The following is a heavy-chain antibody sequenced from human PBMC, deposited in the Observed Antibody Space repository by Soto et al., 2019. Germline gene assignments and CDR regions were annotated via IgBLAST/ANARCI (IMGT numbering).Heavy chain of an antibody. V-gene: IGHV1-69*12. D-gene: IGHD1-26*01. J-gene: IGHJ6*02. CDR1: GGTFSTYA. CDR2: IIPIFGTA. CDR3: ASREHDVRGWNYYYAMNV. Sequence: QVQLVQSGAEVKKPGSSVKVSCKASGGTFSTYAISWVRQAPGQGLEWMGGIIPIFGTADYAQKFQGRVTITADESTSTAYTKLSSLRSQDTAVYYCASREHDVRGWNYYYAMNVWGQGTTVTVSS.